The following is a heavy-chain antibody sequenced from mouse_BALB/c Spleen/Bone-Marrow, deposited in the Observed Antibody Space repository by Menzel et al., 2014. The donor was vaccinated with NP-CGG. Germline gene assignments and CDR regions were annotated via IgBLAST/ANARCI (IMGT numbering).Heavy chain of an antibody. D-gene: IGHD1-2*01. Sequence: VQLVESGGGLVKPGGSLKLSCAASGFTFSSYAMSWVRQTPEKRLEWVASISSGGSTYYPDSVKGRFTISRDNARNILYLQMSSLRSEDTTMYYCASPLYYGLHYYAMDYWGQGTSVTVSS. CDR2: ISSGGST. J-gene: IGHJ4*01. CDR3: ASPLYYGLHYYAMDY. CDR1: GFTFSSYA. V-gene: IGHV5-6-5*01.